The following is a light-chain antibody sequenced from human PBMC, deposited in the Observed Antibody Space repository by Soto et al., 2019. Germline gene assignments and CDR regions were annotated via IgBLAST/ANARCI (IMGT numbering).Light chain of an antibody. CDR3: QQRYSTPRT. Sequence: DIQMTHSPASRSASVGDRVTIICRASQSISSYLNWYQQKPGKAPKXLIYAASSLQSGVPSRFSGSGSGTDLTITISRLQPEDCETDYCQQRYSTPRTFGQGTKVDI. V-gene: IGKV1-39*01. CDR2: AAS. CDR1: QSISSY. J-gene: IGKJ1*01.